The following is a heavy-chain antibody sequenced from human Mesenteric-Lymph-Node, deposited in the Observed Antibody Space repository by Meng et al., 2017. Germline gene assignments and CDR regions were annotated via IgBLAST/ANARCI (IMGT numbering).Heavy chain of an antibody. CDR2: IYWNDDK. Sequence: QTTLKESGPTLVNTTQTLTLTCIFSGFSLSTSGVGVGWIRQPPGKALEWLGIIYWNDDKRYSPSLKSRLTTTKDTSKDHVVLTMTNMDPVDTATYFCAHRHTMITNWFDPWGPGTLVTVSS. V-gene: IGHV2-5*01. D-gene: IGHD3-22*01. J-gene: IGHJ5*02. CDR1: GFSLSTSGVG. CDR3: AHRHTMITNWFDP.